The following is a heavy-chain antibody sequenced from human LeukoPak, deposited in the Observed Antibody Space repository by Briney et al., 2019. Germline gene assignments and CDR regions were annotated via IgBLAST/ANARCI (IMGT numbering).Heavy chain of an antibody. D-gene: IGHD6-13*01. Sequence: SETLSLTCTVSGGSISTYYWSWIRQPPGKGLEWIGYIYYSGSTNYNPSLKSRVTISVDTSKNQFSLKLSSVTAADTAVYYCARDRGAVGMELDYWGQGTLVTVSS. V-gene: IGHV4-59*01. CDR1: GGSISTYY. J-gene: IGHJ4*02. CDR3: ARDRGAVGMELDY. CDR2: IYYSGST.